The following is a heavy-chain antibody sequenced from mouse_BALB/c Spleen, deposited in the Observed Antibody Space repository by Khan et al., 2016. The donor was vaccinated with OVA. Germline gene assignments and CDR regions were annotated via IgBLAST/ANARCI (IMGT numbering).Heavy chain of an antibody. CDR2: IWAGGST. D-gene: IGHD1-3*01. CDR1: GFSLTSYG. V-gene: IGHV2-9*02. J-gene: IGHJ2*01. CDR3: ARLEDI. Sequence: VELVESGPGLVAPSQSLSITCTVSGFSLTSYGVHWVRQPPGKGMEWRGVIWAGGSTNYNSAFMSRLSISKDNSKSQVFLQMNSLQTDDTAMYYCARLEDIWGQGTTLTVSS.